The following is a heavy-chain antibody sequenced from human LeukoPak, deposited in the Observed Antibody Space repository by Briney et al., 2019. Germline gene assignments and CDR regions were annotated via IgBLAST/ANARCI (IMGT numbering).Heavy chain of an antibody. CDR3: ARARYGSGSDY. Sequence: SETLSLTCAVYGGSFSGYYWSWIRQPPGKGLEWIGEINHSGSTNYNPSLKSRVTISVDTSKNQFSLKLSFVTAADTAVYYCARARYGSGSDYWGQGTLVTVSS. D-gene: IGHD3-10*01. V-gene: IGHV4-34*01. J-gene: IGHJ4*02. CDR1: GGSFSGYY. CDR2: INHSGST.